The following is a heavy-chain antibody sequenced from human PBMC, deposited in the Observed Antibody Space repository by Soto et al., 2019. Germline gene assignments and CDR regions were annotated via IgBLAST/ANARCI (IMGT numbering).Heavy chain of an antibody. CDR3: APRVTMVRGAYFDY. CDR1: GGCFSGYY. D-gene: IGHD3-10*01. CDR2: INHSGST. V-gene: IGHV4-34*01. Sequence: SDTLSLTCAVYGGCFSGYYWSWIRQPPGKGLEWIGEINHSGSTNYNPSLKSRVTISIDTSKNQFSLKLSSVTAADTAMYYCAPRVTMVRGAYFDYWGQGTPVTVS. J-gene: IGHJ4*02.